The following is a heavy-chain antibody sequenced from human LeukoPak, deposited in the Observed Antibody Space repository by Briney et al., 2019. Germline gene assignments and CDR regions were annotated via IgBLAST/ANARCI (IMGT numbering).Heavy chain of an antibody. CDR3: AKGQTNMITFGGVIGPFDY. Sequence: GGSLRLSCAASGFTFDVYAMHWVRQAPGKGLEWVSGISWNSGSIGYADSVKGRFTISRDNAKNSLYLQMNRLRAEDMALYYGAKGQTNMITFGGVIGPFDYWGQGTLVTVSS. CDR2: ISWNSGSI. V-gene: IGHV3-9*03. D-gene: IGHD3-16*02. J-gene: IGHJ4*02. CDR1: GFTFDVYA.